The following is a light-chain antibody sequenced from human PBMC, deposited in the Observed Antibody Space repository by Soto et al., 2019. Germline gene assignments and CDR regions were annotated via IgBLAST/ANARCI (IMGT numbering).Light chain of an antibody. J-gene: IGKJ1*01. CDR2: DAS. CDR3: QQYYNFPRT. Sequence: DIQMTQSPSTLSASVGDRVTITCRASQSISGWLAWYQQKPGKAPDLLIYDASSLESGVPSSFSGSGSGTEFTLTISSLQPDDFATYYCQQYYNFPRTFGQGTKVENK. V-gene: IGKV1-5*01. CDR1: QSISGW.